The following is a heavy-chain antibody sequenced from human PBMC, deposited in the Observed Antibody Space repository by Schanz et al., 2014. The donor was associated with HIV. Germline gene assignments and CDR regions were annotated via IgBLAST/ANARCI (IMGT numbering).Heavy chain of an antibody. Sequence: EVQLVESGGGLVQPGGSLRLSCAASGFTLSGFWMSWVRQAPGKGLEWVSYISSGSTTIHYADSVMGRFTISRYNAKNSMYLVMNSLRDEDTAVYYCARDNEERDIWTGNYYYYGMDVWGQGTTVTVAS. J-gene: IGHJ6*02. D-gene: IGHD3-9*01. CDR3: ARDNEERDIWTGNYYYYGMDV. V-gene: IGHV3-48*02. CDR2: ISSGSTTI. CDR1: GFTLSGFW.